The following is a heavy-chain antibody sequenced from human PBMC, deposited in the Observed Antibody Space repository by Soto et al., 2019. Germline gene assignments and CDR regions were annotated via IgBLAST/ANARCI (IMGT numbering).Heavy chain of an antibody. CDR2: ISSSSHYI. CDR3: ARKRDPSSKNHGMDV. J-gene: IGHJ6*04. D-gene: IGHD1-1*01. Sequence: PGGSLRLSCAASGFTFSTYSMNWVRQAPGKGLEWVSSISSSSHYIYYADSVKGRFTISRDNAKNSLYLQMNSLRADDTAVYYCARKRDPSSKNHGMDVRGEGTTVTVSS. V-gene: IGHV3-21*01. CDR1: GFTFSTYS.